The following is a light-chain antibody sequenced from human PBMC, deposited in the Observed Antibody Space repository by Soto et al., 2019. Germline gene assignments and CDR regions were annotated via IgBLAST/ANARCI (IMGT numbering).Light chain of an antibody. Sequence: VGEKVTLTCRASQSISSWLAWYQQKPGKAPKLLIYDVSSLESGVPSRFSGSGSGTEFTLTISSMQPDDFATFYCQQYNGYSRTFGQGTKVDIK. CDR2: DVS. CDR3: QQYNGYSRT. V-gene: IGKV1-5*01. CDR1: QSISSW. J-gene: IGKJ1*01.